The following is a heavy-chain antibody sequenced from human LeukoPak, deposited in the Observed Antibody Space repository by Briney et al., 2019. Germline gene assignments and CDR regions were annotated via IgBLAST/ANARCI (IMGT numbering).Heavy chain of an antibody. D-gene: IGHD5-18*01. CDR1: GGSISSYY. CDR2: IYYSGST. Sequence: ASETLSLTCTVSGGSISSYYWSWIRQPPGKGLEWIGYIYYSGSTNYNPSLKSRVTISVDTSKNQFSLKLSSVTAADTAVYYCARIHGEIQPHYFDYWGQGTLVTVSS. CDR3: ARIHGEIQPHYFDY. V-gene: IGHV4-59*01. J-gene: IGHJ4*02.